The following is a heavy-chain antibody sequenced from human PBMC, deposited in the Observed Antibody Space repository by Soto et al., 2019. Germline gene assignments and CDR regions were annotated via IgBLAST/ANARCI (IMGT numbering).Heavy chain of an antibody. V-gene: IGHV1-69*13. J-gene: IGHJ6*02. CDR1: GGTFSGYT. Sequence: ASVKVSCKASGGTFSGYTSSWVRQAPGQGLEWMGGIIPIFGTANYAQKFQGRVTITADESTSTAYMELSSLRSEDTAVYYCARVFDYSNYYGMDVWGQGTTVTVSS. CDR3: ARVFDYSNYYGMDV. D-gene: IGHD4-4*01. CDR2: IIPIFGTA.